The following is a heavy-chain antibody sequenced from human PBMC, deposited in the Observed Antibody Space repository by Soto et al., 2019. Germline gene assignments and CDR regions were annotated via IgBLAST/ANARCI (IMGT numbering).Heavy chain of an antibody. CDR3: ARDREPDGIWTFDS. CDR1: GFTLAKYT. J-gene: IGHJ4*02. CDR2: SFSSGGT. D-gene: IGHD3-9*01. V-gene: IGHV3-53*01. Sequence: PGRPLTLSCAAFGFTLAKYTMGWVRQAPGKGLEWVAESFSSGGTQYADSVKGRFTISRDNSRNMVFLQMNGLRVEDTALYYCARDREPDGIWTFDSWGQGALVTVSS.